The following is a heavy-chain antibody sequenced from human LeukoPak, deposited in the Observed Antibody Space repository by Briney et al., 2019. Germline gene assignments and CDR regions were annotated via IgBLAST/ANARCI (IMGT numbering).Heavy chain of an antibody. CDR2: ISWNSGSI. J-gene: IGHJ3*02. V-gene: IGHV3-9*01. CDR3: AKGSTYYDFWSGHDAFDI. Sequence: GGSLRLSCAASGFTFDDYAMHWVRQAPGKGLEWVSGISWNSGSIGYADSVKGRFTISRDNAKSSLYLQMNSLRAEDTALYYCAKGSTYYDFWSGHDAFDIWGQGTMVTVSS. D-gene: IGHD3-3*01. CDR1: GFTFDDYA.